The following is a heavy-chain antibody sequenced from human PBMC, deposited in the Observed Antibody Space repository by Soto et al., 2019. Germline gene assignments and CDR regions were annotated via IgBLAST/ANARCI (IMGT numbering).Heavy chain of an antibody. CDR1: GDSISSSNSH. D-gene: IGHD3-3*02. CDR3: VRYDRINMKPYSPEGFHI. Sequence: KPSETLSLTCTVSGDSISSSNSHWGWTRQPPGKGLEYIGSVYYGGAIFYSGNIYYNPSLKSRVTISVDTSKNQFSLRRSSVTAADTGVYYCVRYDRINMKPYSPEGFHIWGQGTVVTVSS. CDR2: VYYGGAIFYSGNI. V-gene: IGHV4-39*01. J-gene: IGHJ3*02.